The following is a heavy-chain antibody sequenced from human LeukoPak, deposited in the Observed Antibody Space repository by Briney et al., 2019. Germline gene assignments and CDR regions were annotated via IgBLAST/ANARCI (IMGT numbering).Heavy chain of an antibody. CDR2: IYYSGTT. CDR1: GGSISSSSYY. J-gene: IGHJ4*02. Sequence: SETLSLTCSVSGGSISSSSYYWGWIRQSPGKGLEWIASIYYSGTTYYNSSLRSRVIISLDTSKNRFSLKLTSVTAADTAVYYCARQTGSGLFILPGGQGTLVTVSS. CDR3: ARQTGSGLFILP. V-gene: IGHV4-39*01. D-gene: IGHD3/OR15-3a*01.